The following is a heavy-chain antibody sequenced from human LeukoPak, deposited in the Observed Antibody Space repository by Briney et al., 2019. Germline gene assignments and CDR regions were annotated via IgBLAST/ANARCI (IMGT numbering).Heavy chain of an antibody. D-gene: IGHD1-26*01. J-gene: IGHJ4*02. CDR2: IGAYNGDT. V-gene: IGHV1-18*01. Sequence: ASVKVSCKASGYTFTSYGISWVRQAPGLGLEWMGWIGAYNGDTNYAQSLQGRVTMTTDTSTSTAYMELRSLKSDDTAVYYCARVIVGAVHFDYWGQGTLVTVSS. CDR3: ARVIVGAVHFDY. CDR1: GYTFTSYG.